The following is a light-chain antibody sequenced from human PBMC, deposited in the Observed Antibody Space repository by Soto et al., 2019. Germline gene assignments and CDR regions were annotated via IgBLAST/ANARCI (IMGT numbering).Light chain of an antibody. J-gene: IGKJ4*01. Sequence: EIVMTQSPATLSVSPGERATLSCRASQSVNIYLAWYQQKPGQAPRLLIFGASSRATGIPARFSGSGSGTEFNLIISSLQSEDVAVYSCQQSDDWLRLTFGGGTKVEIK. CDR2: GAS. CDR3: QQSDDWLRLT. V-gene: IGKV3D-15*01. CDR1: QSVNIY.